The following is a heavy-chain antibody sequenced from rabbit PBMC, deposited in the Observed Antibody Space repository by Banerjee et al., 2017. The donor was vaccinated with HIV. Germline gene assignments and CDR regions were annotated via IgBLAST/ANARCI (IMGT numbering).Heavy chain of an antibody. D-gene: IGHD1-1*01. Sequence: QVQLEETGGGLVQPGGSLTLSCKASGFDFSNYYMSWVRQAPGKGLEWIGYIDPVLGSTYYASWVNGRFTISKPSPTTVTLQMTSLTGADTATYFCARGISSGYYVYYFDLWGPGTLVTVS. CDR2: IDPVLGST. V-gene: IGHV1S45*01. CDR1: GFDFSNYYM. CDR3: ARGISSGYYVYYFDL. J-gene: IGHJ4*01.